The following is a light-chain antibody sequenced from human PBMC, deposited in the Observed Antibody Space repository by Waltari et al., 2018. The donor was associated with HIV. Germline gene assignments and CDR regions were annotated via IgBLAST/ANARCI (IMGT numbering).Light chain of an antibody. V-gene: IGLV1-47*01. J-gene: IGLJ1*01. CDR1: SSFNLGRGY. Sequence: QSVLTQPPSPSGTHGQRPDTSPYTSSSFNLGRGYVFWFQQLPGATPTLLIYQTDQRPSWVTDRFSGSKSGTSASLAISGLRSEDEAHYYCAAWDDSLGGYVFGTGTKVTVL. CDR3: AAWDDSLGGYV. CDR2: QTD.